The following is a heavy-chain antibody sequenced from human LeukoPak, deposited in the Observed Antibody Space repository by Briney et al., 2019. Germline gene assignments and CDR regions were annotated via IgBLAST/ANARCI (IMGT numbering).Heavy chain of an antibody. J-gene: IGHJ1*01. D-gene: IGHD1-26*01. CDR1: GVSFSGYY. Sequence: SETLSLTCVVYGVSFSGYYWSWIRQPPGKGLEWIGEIYHTGSTNYNPSLKSRVTISVDKSKNQFSLKPSPVTAADTAAYYCARRTVGVSLGYFQYWGQGTLVSVSS. CDR2: IYHTGST. CDR3: ARRTVGVSLGYFQY. V-gene: IGHV4-34*01.